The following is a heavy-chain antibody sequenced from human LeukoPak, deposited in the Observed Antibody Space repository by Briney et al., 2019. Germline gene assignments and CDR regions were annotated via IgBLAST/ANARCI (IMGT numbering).Heavy chain of an antibody. Sequence: GGPLRLSCAASGFTFSSYAMSWVRQAPGKGLEWVSAISGSGGSTYYADSVKGRFTISRDNSKNTLYLQMNSLRAEDTAVYYCAKDSLWFREEVDAFDIWGQGTMVTVSS. J-gene: IGHJ3*02. V-gene: IGHV3-23*01. CDR3: AKDSLWFREEVDAFDI. CDR2: ISGSGGST. CDR1: GFTFSSYA. D-gene: IGHD3-10*01.